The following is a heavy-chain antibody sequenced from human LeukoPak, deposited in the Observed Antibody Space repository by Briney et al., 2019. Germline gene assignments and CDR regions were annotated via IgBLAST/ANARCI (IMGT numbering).Heavy chain of an antibody. CDR3: ARDRSSSWYFYYGMDV. Sequence: SVKVSCTASGGTFSSYAISWVRQAPGQGLEWMGGIIPIFGTANYAQKFQGRVTITADESTSTAYMELSSLRSEDTAVYYCARDRSSSWYFYYGMDVWGQGTTVTVSS. D-gene: IGHD6-13*01. V-gene: IGHV1-69*13. CDR2: IIPIFGTA. CDR1: GGTFSSYA. J-gene: IGHJ6*02.